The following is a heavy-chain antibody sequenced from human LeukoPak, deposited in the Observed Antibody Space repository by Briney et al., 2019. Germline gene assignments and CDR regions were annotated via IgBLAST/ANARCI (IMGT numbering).Heavy chain of an antibody. J-gene: IGHJ4*02. CDR1: GFTFSSYA. D-gene: IGHD3-22*01. Sequence: GGSLRLSCAASGFTFSSYAMSWVRQAPGKGLEWVSAISGSGGSTYYADSVKGRFTISRDNSKNTLYLQMNSLRAEDTAVYYCARATYYYDSSQGYWGQGTLVTVSS. CDR3: ARATYYYDSSQGY. CDR2: ISGSGGST. V-gene: IGHV3-23*01.